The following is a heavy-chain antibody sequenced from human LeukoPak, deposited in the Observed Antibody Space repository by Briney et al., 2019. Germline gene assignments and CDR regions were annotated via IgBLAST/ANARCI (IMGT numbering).Heavy chain of an antibody. V-gene: IGHV4-59*01. D-gene: IGHD3-22*01. CDR2: IYYGGST. Sequence: SETLSLTCTVSGGSISSYYWSWIRQPPGKGLEWIGYIYYGGSTNYNPSLKSRVTISVDTSKNQFSLKLSSVTAADTAVYYCARVSRGGMIVVWGQGTLVTVSS. CDR3: ARVSRGGMIVV. CDR1: GGSISSYY. J-gene: IGHJ4*02.